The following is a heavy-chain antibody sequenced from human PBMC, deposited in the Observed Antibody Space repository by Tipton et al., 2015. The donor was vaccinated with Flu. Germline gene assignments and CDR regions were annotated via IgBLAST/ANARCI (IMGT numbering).Heavy chain of an antibody. J-gene: IGHJ6*02. CDR3: ARHFLVFGEDGMDV. Sequence: QLVQSGAEVKKPGASVKVSCKASDYSFADYAISWVRQAPGQGLEWMGWISTYTTATNYAQRVQGRVTMTTDASTNTVYLELTNLTPGDTAVYYCARHFLVFGEDGMDVWGQGTTVTVSS. V-gene: IGHV1-18*01. CDR2: ISTYTTAT. D-gene: IGHD3-10*01. CDR1: DYSFADYA.